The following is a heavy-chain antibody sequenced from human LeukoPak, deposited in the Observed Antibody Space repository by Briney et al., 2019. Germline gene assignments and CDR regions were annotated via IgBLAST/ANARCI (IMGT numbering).Heavy chain of an antibody. Sequence: GGSLRLSCAASGFTFSSYSMNWVRQAPGKGLEWVSYISSSSSTIYYADSVKGRFTISRDNAKNSLYLQWNSLRASDTATYYCARVLGYSRRNPFDSWGQGTLVTVSS. CDR2: ISSSSSTI. CDR1: GFTFSSYS. CDR3: ARVLGYSRRNPFDS. V-gene: IGHV3-48*01. J-gene: IGHJ5*01. D-gene: IGHD5-18*01.